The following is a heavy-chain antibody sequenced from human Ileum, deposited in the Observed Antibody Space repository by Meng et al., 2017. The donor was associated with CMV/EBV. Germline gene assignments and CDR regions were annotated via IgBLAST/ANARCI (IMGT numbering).Heavy chain of an antibody. D-gene: IGHD5-12*01. CDR2: INQAGGER. CDR3: ARDGYDAGLYFDN. Sequence: GGSLRLSCEGSGFTFTSYWMNWVRQAPGKGLEWVASINQAGGERYYLDSVKGRFTISRDNAKNSLYLQVTSLRGEDTAVYYCARDGYDAGLYFDNWGQGVLVTVSS. V-gene: IGHV3-7*01. J-gene: IGHJ4*02. CDR1: GFTFTSYW.